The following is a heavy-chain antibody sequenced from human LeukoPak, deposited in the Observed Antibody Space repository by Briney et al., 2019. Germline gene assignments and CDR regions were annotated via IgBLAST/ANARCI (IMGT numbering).Heavy chain of an antibody. V-gene: IGHV4-38-2*02. CDR3: ARNSCSGGSCYDNRGYFDY. CDR2: IYHSGST. J-gene: IGHJ4*02. Sequence: SETLSLTCTVSGYSISSGYYWGWIRQPPGKGLEWIGSIYHSGSTNYNPSLKSRVTISVDTSKNQFSLKLSSVTAADTAVYFCARNSCSGGSCYDNRGYFDYWGQGTLVTVSS. CDR1: GYSISSGYY. D-gene: IGHD2-15*01.